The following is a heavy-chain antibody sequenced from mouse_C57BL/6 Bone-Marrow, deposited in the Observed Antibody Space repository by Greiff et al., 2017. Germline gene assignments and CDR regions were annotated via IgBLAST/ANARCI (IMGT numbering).Heavy chain of an antibody. Sequence: QVQLQQSGPELVKPGASVKISCKASGYAFSSYCMNWVKQRPGKGLEWIGRINPGDGYTNYNGKFKGKATLTADKSSSTAYMQLSSLTSEDSAVYSSARESEAGFDYWGQGTTLTVSS. V-gene: IGHV1-82*01. CDR3: ARESEAGFDY. CDR1: GYAFSSYC. J-gene: IGHJ2*01. CDR2: INPGDGYT.